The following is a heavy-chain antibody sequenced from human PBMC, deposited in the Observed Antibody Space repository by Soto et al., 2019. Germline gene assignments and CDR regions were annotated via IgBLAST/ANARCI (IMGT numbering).Heavy chain of an antibody. V-gene: IGHV3-64D*06. J-gene: IGHJ1*01. Sequence: GGSLRLSCSASGFTFSIDAMHCVRPAPETGLEYVSAVSSNGGSTYYADSVKGRFPISRDNSKNTLYLQMSSLRAEDTAVYYCVGYYYGSGSKLRAEYFQHWGQGTLVTVSS. CDR3: VGYYYGSGSKLRAEYFQH. CDR2: VSSNGGST. D-gene: IGHD3-10*01. CDR1: GFTFSIDA.